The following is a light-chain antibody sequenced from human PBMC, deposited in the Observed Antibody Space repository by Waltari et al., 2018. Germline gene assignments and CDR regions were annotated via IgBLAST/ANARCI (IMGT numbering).Light chain of an antibody. Sequence: QAGLTQPPSVSKGLRQTATLTCTGNNNNVGNQGALWLHQHQGHPPKLLAYRNNNMPSALSERFSASRSGNTASLTITELQPEDEADYYCSTWDISLNTHVFGTGTKVTVL. J-gene: IGLJ1*01. CDR1: NNNVGNQG. CDR3: STWDISLNTHV. CDR2: RNN. V-gene: IGLV10-54*04.